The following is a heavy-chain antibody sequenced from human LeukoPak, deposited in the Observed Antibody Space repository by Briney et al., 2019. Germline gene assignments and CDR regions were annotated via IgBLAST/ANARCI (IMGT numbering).Heavy chain of an antibody. CDR2: IDSDGSST. CDR3: ARGGGSFDY. J-gene: IGHJ4*02. Sequence: VGSLRLSCAVSGFTFSSYWMNWVRQAPGKGLVWVSRIDSDGSSTSYADSLKGRFTISRDNAKNTLYPQMNSLRAQDTAVYYCARGGGSFDYWGQGTLVTVSS. CDR1: GFTFSSYW. V-gene: IGHV3-74*01. D-gene: IGHD1-26*01.